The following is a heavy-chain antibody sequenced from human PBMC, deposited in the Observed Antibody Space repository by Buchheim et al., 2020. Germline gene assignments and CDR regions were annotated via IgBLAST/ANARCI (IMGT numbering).Heavy chain of an antibody. CDR3: VKDLNSGNTRY. CDR2: ISGGGGST. Sequence: EVQLVESGGNLVQPGGSLRLSCAASGFTFSSYVMSWVRQAPGKGLEWVSAISGGGGSTYYAESVKGRFTISRDNSKNTLYLQMSSLRAEDTAIYYCVKDLNSGNTRYWGQGTL. V-gene: IGHV3-23*04. D-gene: IGHD1-26*01. J-gene: IGHJ4*02. CDR1: GFTFSSYV.